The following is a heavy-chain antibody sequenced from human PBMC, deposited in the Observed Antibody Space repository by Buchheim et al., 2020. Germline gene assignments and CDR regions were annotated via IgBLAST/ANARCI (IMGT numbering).Heavy chain of an antibody. J-gene: IGHJ4*02. V-gene: IGHV3-66*02. CDR2: IYSGGST. CDR3: ARGYYDSSGYYYPYFDY. CDR1: GFTVSSNY. Sequence: EVQLVESGGGLVQPGGSLRLSCAASGFTVSSNYMSWVRQAPGKGLEWVSVIYSGGSTYYADSVKGRFTISRDNSKNTLYLQMNSLRAEDTAVYYCARGYYDSSGYYYPYFDYWGQGTL. D-gene: IGHD3-22*01.